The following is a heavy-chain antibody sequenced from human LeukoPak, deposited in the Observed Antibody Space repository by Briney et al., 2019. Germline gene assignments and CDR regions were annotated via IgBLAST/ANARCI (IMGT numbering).Heavy chain of an antibody. CDR1: QFTFSRFA. D-gene: IGHD2-21*01. Sequence: GGSLRLSCEASQFTFSRFAMSWIRQAPGTRLEWVSTLSGSGTATYYADSVKGRFTTSRDNSKDTLYLQMDNLRADDTAVYYCAKHLGSHSFLFYYMDVWGTGTSVIVSS. CDR2: LSGSGTAT. CDR3: AKHLGSHSFLFYYMDV. J-gene: IGHJ6*03. V-gene: IGHV3-23*01.